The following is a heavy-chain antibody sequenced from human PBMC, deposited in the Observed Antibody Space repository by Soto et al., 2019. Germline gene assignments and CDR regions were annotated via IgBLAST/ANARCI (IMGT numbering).Heavy chain of an antibody. Sequence: SETLSLTCTVSGGSISSYFWSWVRQPAGKGLEWIGRIYTSGTTNYNPSLKSRVTMSVDTSKNQFSLKLSSLTAADTAVYYCAREDNSGWFSYFDYWGQGTLVTSPQ. D-gene: IGHD6-19*01. CDR2: IYTSGTT. CDR1: GGSISSYF. J-gene: IGHJ4*02. V-gene: IGHV4-4*07. CDR3: AREDNSGWFSYFDY.